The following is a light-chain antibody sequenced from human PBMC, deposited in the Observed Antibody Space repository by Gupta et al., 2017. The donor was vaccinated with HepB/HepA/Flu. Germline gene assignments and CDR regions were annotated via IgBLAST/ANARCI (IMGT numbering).Light chain of an antibody. Sequence: DIQMTQSPSSLSASVGDRVTITCRASQSISSYLIWYQQKPGKAPKLLIYAASSLQSGVPSRFSGSGSGTDFTLTISRLQPEDFATYYCQQSYSTHWTFGQGTKVEIK. CDR1: QSISSY. CDR2: AAS. CDR3: QQSYSTHWT. J-gene: IGKJ1*01. V-gene: IGKV1-39*01.